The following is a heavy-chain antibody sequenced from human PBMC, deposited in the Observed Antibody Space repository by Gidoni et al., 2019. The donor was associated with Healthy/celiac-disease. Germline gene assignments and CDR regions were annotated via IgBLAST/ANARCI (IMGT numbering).Heavy chain of an antibody. J-gene: IGHJ4*02. Sequence: QVQLQESGPGLVKPSQTLSLNCTVSGGSISSGDYYWSWIRHTPGKGLEWLGYIYYSGSTYYNPSLKSRVTISVDTSKNQFSLKLSSVTAADSAVYYCARGGSYFGVDYWGQGTLVTVSS. D-gene: IGHD1-26*01. CDR2: IYYSGST. CDR1: GGSISSGDYY. V-gene: IGHV4-30-4*01. CDR3: ARGGSYFGVDY.